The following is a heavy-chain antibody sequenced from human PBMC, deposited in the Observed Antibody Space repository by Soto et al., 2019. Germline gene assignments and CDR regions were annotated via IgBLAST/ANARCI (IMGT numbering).Heavy chain of an antibody. CDR1: GGSFSGYY. CDR2: INHSGST. Sequence: PSETLSLTCAVYGGSFSGYYWSWIRQPPGKGLEWIGEINHSGSTNYNPSLKSRVTISVDTSKNQFSLKLSSVTAADTAVYYCARASPASYCSSTSCYAQSFDYWGQGTLVTVS. V-gene: IGHV4-34*01. CDR3: ARASPASYCSSTSCYAQSFDY. J-gene: IGHJ4*02. D-gene: IGHD2-2*01.